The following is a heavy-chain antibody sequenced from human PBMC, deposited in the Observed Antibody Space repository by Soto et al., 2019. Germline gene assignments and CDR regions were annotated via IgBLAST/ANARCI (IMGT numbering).Heavy chain of an antibody. CDR2: IYYSGSN. CDR3: ARDRAGYCSGGSCSLEGGYYYYGMDV. Sequence: SETLSLTCTVSGGSISSYYWSWIRQPPGKGLEWIGYIYYSGSNNYNPSLKSRVTISVDTSKNQFSLKLSSVTAADTAVYYCARDRAGYCSGGSCSLEGGYYYYGMDVWGQGTTVTVSS. CDR1: GGSISSYY. D-gene: IGHD2-15*01. J-gene: IGHJ6*02. V-gene: IGHV4-59*01.